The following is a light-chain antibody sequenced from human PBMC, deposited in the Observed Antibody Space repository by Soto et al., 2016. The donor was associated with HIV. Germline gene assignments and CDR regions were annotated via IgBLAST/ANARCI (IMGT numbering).Light chain of an antibody. J-gene: IGLJ2*01. CDR1: SLRSYY. CDR3: NSRDTTSNHVI. Sequence: SSELTQGPAVSVALGQTVRITCQGDSLRSYYASWYQQKPGQAPILVIYGTNNRPSGIPDRFSGSSSGNTASLTITGTQAEDEADYYCNSRDTTSNHVIFGGGTKLTVL. CDR2: GTN. V-gene: IGLV3-19*01.